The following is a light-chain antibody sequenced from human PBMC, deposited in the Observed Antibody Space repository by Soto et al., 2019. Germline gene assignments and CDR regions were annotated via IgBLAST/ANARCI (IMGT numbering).Light chain of an antibody. Sequence: EIVLTQSPGTLSLSPGERATLSCRASQSVSSNYLAWYQQKPGQAPRLLIYGAPSRATGIPDRFSGSESGTDFTLTISTLEPEDFAVYFYQQYCSSPWTFGQGTKVEIK. CDR1: QSVSSNY. CDR3: QQYCSSPWT. J-gene: IGKJ1*01. CDR2: GAP. V-gene: IGKV3-20*01.